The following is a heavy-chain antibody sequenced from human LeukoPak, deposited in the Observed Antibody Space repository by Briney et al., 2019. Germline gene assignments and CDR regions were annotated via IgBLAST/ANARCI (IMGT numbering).Heavy chain of an antibody. CDR1: GGSISSYY. V-gene: IGHV4-59*01. CDR2: IYYSGST. Sequence: SETLSLTCTVSGGSISSYYRSWIRQPPGKGLEWIGYIYYSGSTNYNPSLKSRVTISVDTSKNQFSLKLSSVTAADTAVYYCARDDSSGYLGYYYGMDVWGQGTTVTVSS. J-gene: IGHJ6*02. CDR3: ARDDSSGYLGYYYGMDV. D-gene: IGHD3-22*01.